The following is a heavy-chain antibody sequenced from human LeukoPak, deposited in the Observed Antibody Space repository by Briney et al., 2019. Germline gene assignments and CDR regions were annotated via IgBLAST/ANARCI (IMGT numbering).Heavy chain of an antibody. V-gene: IGHV4-38-2*02. CDR2: IYYSGST. CDR1: GYSISSGYY. D-gene: IGHD6-13*01. CDR3: ARVGIAAAVGYFDY. Sequence: PSETLSLTCTVSGYSISSGYYWGWIRQPPGKGLEWIGSIYYSGSTYYNPSLKSRVTISVDTSKNQFSLKLSSVTAADTAVYYCARVGIAAAVGYFDYWGQGTLVTVSS. J-gene: IGHJ4*02.